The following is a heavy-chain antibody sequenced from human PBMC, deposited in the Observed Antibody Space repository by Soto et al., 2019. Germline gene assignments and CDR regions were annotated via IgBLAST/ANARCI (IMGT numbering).Heavy chain of an antibody. V-gene: IGHV4-39*01. Sequence: SETLSLTCTVYGGSVTSSSYYWGWIRQPPGKGPEWIGSIYYDGTTYYNPSLKSRVTISVDTSKNQFSLKVTSVTAADTAVYFCASQFDSSGYYYLSSFDYWGQGTLVTVYS. J-gene: IGHJ4*02. CDR3: ASQFDSSGYYYLSSFDY. CDR2: IYYDGTT. CDR1: GGSVTSSSYY. D-gene: IGHD3-22*01.